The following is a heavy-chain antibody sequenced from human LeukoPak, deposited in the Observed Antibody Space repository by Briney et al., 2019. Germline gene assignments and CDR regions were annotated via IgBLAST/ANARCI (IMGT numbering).Heavy chain of an antibody. CDR3: ATVKYDYGDPVAWFDP. J-gene: IGHJ5*02. V-gene: IGHV3-23*01. D-gene: IGHD4-17*01. CDR1: GFPFSASA. CDR2: ILRTGTT. Sequence: GGSLRLSCAASGFPFSASAMTWVRQAPGKGLEWVSHILRTGTTYYADSVRGRFTISRDNSKNTLYLLMTSLRADDTAVYYCATVKYDYGDPVAWFDPWGQGTLVTVSS.